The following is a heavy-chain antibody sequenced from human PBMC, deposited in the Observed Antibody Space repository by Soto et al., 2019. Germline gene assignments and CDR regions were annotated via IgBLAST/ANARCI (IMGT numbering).Heavy chain of an antibody. V-gene: IGHV3-30*18. CDR2: ISYDGSNK. CDR1: GFTFSSYG. D-gene: IGHD3-22*01. J-gene: IGHJ3*02. CDR3: AKLYYYDSSGYPDAFDI. Sequence: QVQLVESGGGVVQPGRSLRLSCAASGFTFSSYGMHWVRQAPGKGLEWVAVISYDGSNKYYADSVKGRFTISRDNSKNTLYLQMNSLRAEDTAVYYCAKLYYYDSSGYPDAFDIWGQGTMVTVSS.